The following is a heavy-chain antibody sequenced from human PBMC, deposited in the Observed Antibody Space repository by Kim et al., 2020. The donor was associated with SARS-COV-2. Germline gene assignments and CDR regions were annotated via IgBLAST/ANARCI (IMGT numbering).Heavy chain of an antibody. V-gene: IGHV4-34*01. Sequence: LKSRVTISVDTSKNQFSRKLSSVTAADTAVYYCARGNYDFWSGYRPMDVWGQGTTVTVSS. D-gene: IGHD3-3*01. J-gene: IGHJ6*02. CDR3: ARGNYDFWSGYRPMDV.